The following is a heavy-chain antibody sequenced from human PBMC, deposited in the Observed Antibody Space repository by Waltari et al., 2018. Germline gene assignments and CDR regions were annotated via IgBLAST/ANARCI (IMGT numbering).Heavy chain of an antibody. V-gene: IGHV4-30-2*01. J-gene: IGHJ5*02. D-gene: IGHD4-17*01. Sequence: QLQLQESGSGLVKPSQTLSLTCAVSGGSISSGGYSWSCVRQPPGKGLEWIRYIYHSGSTYYNPSLKSRVTISVDRSKNQFSLKLSSVTAADTAVYYCARVDYGDYVWFDPWGQGTLVTVSS. CDR3: ARVDYGDYVWFDP. CDR1: GGSISSGGYS. CDR2: IYHSGST.